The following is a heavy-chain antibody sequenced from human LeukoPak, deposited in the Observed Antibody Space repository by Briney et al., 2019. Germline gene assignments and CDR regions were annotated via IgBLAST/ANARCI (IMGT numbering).Heavy chain of an antibody. CDR1: GYTFTSHG. CDR2: ISAYNGNT. V-gene: IGHV1-18*01. D-gene: IGHD3-22*01. CDR3: AREGLNYYDSSGYYL. J-gene: IGHJ4*02. Sequence: ASVKVSCKASGYTFTSHGISWVRQAPGQGLEWMGWISAYNGNTNYAQKLQGRVTMTTDTSTSTAYMELRSLRSDDTAVYYCAREGLNYYDSSGYYLWGQGTLVTVSS.